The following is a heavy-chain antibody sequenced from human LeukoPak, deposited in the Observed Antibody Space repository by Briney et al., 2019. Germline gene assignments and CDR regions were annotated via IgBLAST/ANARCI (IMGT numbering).Heavy chain of an antibody. V-gene: IGHV3-73*01. D-gene: IGHD6-19*01. CDR1: GFTFSDSD. CDR3: TTYRSGHY. J-gene: IGHJ4*02. Sequence: GGSLRLSCAASGFTFSDSDIHWVRQASGKGLEWVGRITTKRSNYATAYTASVKGRFTISRHDSENTAYLQMNSLKTEDTALYYCTTYRSGHYWGQGTLVTVST. CDR2: ITTKRSNYAT.